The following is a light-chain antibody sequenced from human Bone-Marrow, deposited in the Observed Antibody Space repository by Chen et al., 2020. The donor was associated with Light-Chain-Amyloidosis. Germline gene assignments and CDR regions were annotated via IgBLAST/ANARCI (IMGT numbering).Light chain of an antibody. CDR3: QSADSSGTYEVI. CDR1: DLPTKY. J-gene: IGLJ2*01. V-gene: IGLV3-25*03. Sequence: SYDLTQPTSASVAPGQTARFTCSGDDLPTKYAYWYKQKPGQAPVLVIHRDTERPSGISERFSGSSSGTTATLTISGVQAEDEADYHCQSADSSGTYEVIFGGGTKLTVL. CDR2: RDT.